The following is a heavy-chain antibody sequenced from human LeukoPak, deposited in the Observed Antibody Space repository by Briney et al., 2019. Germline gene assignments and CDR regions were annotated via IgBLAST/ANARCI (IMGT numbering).Heavy chain of an antibody. J-gene: IGHJ3*02. Sequence: ASVRVSCKASGYTFTSHGISWVRQAPGQGLEWMGGFYPEEDETFYTQKFQGRVSMTEDTSVDTAYMELRSLISEDTAVYYCATSRYYFDSDGFYSDAFDIWGQGTMVTVSS. CDR2: FYPEEDET. D-gene: IGHD3-22*01. CDR1: GYTFTSHG. CDR3: ATSRYYFDSDGFYSDAFDI. V-gene: IGHV1-24*01.